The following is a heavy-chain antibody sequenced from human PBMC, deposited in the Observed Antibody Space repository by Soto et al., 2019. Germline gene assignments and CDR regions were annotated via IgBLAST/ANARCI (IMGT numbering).Heavy chain of an antibody. Sequence: GASVKVSCKASGYTFTSYGISWVRQAPGQGLEWMGWISAYNGNTNYAQKLQGRVTMTTDTSTSTAYMELRSLRSDDTAVYYCARDRGWDSSSWSPRESYYYYYGMDVWGQGTTVTVSS. CDR3: ARDRGWDSSSWSPRESYYYYYGMDV. J-gene: IGHJ6*02. D-gene: IGHD6-13*01. CDR2: ISAYNGNT. CDR1: GYTFTSYG. V-gene: IGHV1-18*01.